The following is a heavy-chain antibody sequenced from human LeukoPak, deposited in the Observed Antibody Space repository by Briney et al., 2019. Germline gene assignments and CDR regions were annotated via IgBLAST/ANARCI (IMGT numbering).Heavy chain of an antibody. D-gene: IGHD3-22*01. Sequence: PGGSLRLSCAASGFTFSSYSMNWVRQAPGKGLEWGSSISSSSSYIYYADSVKGRFTTARDNAKNSLYLQMNSLRAEDTAVYYCARGEYYDSRERFDYWGQGTLVTVSS. CDR1: GFTFSSYS. V-gene: IGHV3-21*01. J-gene: IGHJ4*02. CDR3: ARGEYYDSRERFDY. CDR2: ISSSSSYI.